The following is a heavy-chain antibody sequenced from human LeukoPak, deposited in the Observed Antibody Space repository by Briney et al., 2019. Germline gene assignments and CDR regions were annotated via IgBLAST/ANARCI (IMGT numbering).Heavy chain of an antibody. Sequence: QPGGSLRLSCAASGFTFSSYSMKWVRQAPEKGLEWVSYIGSSSRTIYYADSVKGRFTISRDNAKNSLHLQMNSLRAEDTAVYYCARDRLRAIFGVVTLPPLDVWGKGTTVTVSS. CDR1: GFTFSSYS. CDR3: ARDRLRAIFGVVTLPPLDV. D-gene: IGHD3-3*01. V-gene: IGHV3-48*04. CDR2: IGSSSRTI. J-gene: IGHJ6*04.